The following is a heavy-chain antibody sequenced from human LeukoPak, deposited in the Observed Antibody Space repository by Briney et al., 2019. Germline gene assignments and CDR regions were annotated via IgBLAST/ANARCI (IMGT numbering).Heavy chain of an antibody. CDR3: ARGEAPGTVFGGMAV. J-gene: IGHJ6*02. CDR2: IIPIFGTA. CDR1: GGTFSSYA. V-gene: IGHV1-69*13. Sequence: ASVKVSCKASGGTFSSYAISWVRQAPGQGLEWMGGIIPIFGTANYAQKFQGRVTITADESTSTAYMELSSLRSEDTAVYYCARGEAPGTVFGGMAVWGQGTAVTVSS. D-gene: IGHD3-16*01.